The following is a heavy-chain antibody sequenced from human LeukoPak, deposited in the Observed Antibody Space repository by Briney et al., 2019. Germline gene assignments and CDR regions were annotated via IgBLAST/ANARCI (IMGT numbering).Heavy chain of an antibody. Sequence: PGGSLRLSCVASGFTFSCYAMSWVRQAPAKGLEWVSAICGSGVTTHYAGSVKGRFSISRDNSKNTLYLQMNSLRAEDTALYYCAKKVVVGATSPYSDFQDWGQGTLVTVSS. D-gene: IGHD1-26*01. J-gene: IGHJ1*01. CDR1: GFTFSCYA. CDR3: AKKVVVGATSPYSDFQD. CDR2: ICGSGVTT. V-gene: IGHV3-23*01.